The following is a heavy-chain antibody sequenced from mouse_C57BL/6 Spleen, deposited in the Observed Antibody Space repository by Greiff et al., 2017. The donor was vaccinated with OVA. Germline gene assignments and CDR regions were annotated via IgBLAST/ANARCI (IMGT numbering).Heavy chain of an antibody. V-gene: IGHV3-6*01. Sequence: ESGPGLVKPSQSLSLTCSVTGYSITSGYYWNWIRPFPGNKLGWLGYISSDGSNKYNQSLKNRISIPSATAKNQLFLKLKSVTTENTATDSCARGRYGYDGAYWGQGTLVTVSA. CDR3: ARGRYGYDGAY. D-gene: IGHD2-2*01. CDR1: GYSITSGYY. CDR2: ISSDGSN. J-gene: IGHJ3*01.